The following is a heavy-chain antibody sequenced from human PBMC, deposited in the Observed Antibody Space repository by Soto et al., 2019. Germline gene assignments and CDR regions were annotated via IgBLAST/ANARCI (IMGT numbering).Heavy chain of an antibody. CDR3: AKGRRYCSGGSCPQRYYYYGMDV. CDR2: ISYDGSNK. Sequence: ESGGGVVQPGRSLRLSCAASGFTFSSYGMHWVRQAPGKGLEWVAVISYDGSNKYYADSVKGRFTISRDNSKNTLYLQMNSLRAEDTAVYYCAKGRRYCSGGSCPQRYYYYGMDVWGQGTTVTVSS. V-gene: IGHV3-30*18. D-gene: IGHD2-15*01. J-gene: IGHJ6*02. CDR1: GFTFSSYG.